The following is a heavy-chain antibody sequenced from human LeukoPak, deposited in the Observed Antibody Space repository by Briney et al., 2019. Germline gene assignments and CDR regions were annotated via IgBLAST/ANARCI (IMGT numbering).Heavy chain of an antibody. Sequence: GGSLRLSCAASGFTFSSYGMHWVRQAPGKGLEWVAVIWYDGSNKYYADSVKGRFTISRDNSKNPLYLQMNSLRAEDTALYYCARRWDDAFDIWGQGTMVTVSS. CDR1: GFTFSSYG. CDR2: IWYDGSNK. V-gene: IGHV3-33*01. D-gene: IGHD1-26*01. J-gene: IGHJ3*02. CDR3: ARRWDDAFDI.